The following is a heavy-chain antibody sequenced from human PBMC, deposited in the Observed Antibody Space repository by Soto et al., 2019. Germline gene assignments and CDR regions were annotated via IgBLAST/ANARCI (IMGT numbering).Heavy chain of an antibody. D-gene: IGHD3-10*02. CDR3: ARRQAMLFLDT. CDR2: ISSRASYT. J-gene: IGHJ5*02. V-gene: IGHV3-11*06. Sequence: QLVEIGGGLVNPGESLRLSCAASGFNFSNYYMAWVRQAPGKGLEWISYISSRASYTKYADSVEGRFTISRDNANGSLYLEMNSLRVEDTGIYYCARRQAMLFLDTWGQGTLVTVSS. CDR1: GFNFSNYY.